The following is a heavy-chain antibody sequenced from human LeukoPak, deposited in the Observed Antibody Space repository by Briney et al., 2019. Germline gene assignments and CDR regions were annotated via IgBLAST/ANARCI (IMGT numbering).Heavy chain of an antibody. CDR1: GFTFSDYY. CDR3: ARDVVIDPHYYDSSGYYPDAFDI. D-gene: IGHD3-22*01. J-gene: IGHJ3*02. V-gene: IGHV3-11*01. Sequence: GGSLRLSCAASGFTFSDYYMSWIRQAPGKGLEWVSYISSSGSTIYCADSVKGRFTISRDNAKNSLYLQMNSLRAEDTAVYYCARDVVIDPHYYDSSGYYPDAFDIWGQGTMVTVSS. CDR2: ISSSGSTI.